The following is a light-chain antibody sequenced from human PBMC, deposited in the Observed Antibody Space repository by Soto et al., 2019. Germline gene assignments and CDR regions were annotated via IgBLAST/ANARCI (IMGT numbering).Light chain of an antibody. Sequence: EILLTQYPGTLSLSPGERATLSCRASQSVSSNYLAWHQQKPGQAPRLLIYGASSRATGIPDRLSGSGSGTEFTLTVSSMKPEDFAVYYWQQYKNWRRFGQGAMVDIK. CDR3: QQYKNWRR. J-gene: IGKJ1*01. CDR2: GAS. CDR1: QSVSSNY. V-gene: IGKV3-20*01.